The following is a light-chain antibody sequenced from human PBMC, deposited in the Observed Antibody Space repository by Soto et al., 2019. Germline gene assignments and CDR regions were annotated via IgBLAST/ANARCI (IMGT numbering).Light chain of an antibody. CDR1: QSVSSN. V-gene: IGKV3-15*01. CDR2: GAS. CDR3: QQYGRSPIT. Sequence: EIVMTQSPATLSVSPGERANLSCRASQSVSSNLAWYQQKPGQAPRLLMCGASTRATGIPARFSGSASGTDFTLTISRLEPEDFAVYYCQQYGRSPITFGQWTRLEIK. J-gene: IGKJ5*01.